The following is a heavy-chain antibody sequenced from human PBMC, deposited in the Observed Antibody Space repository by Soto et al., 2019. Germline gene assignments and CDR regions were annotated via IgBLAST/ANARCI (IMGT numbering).Heavy chain of an antibody. V-gene: IGHV1-46*01. Sequence: GASVKVSCKASGYTFTSYYMHWVRQAPGQGLEWMGIINPSGGSTSYAQKFQGRVTMTRDTSTSTVYMELSSLRSEDTAVYYCAARGPGRMAFDSWGQGTMVTVSS. CDR1: GYTFTSYY. J-gene: IGHJ3*02. CDR2: INPSGGST. D-gene: IGHD1-26*01. CDR3: AARGPGRMAFDS.